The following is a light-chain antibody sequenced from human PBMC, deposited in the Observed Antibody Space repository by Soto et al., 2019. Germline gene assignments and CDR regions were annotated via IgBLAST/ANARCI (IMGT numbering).Light chain of an antibody. V-gene: IGLV2-14*01. J-gene: IGLJ1*01. Sequence: QSALTQPASVSGSPGQSITISCTGTSSVVGGYNYVSWYQQHPGKAPKLMIYDVSNRPSGVSNRFSGSKSGNTASLTISGLQAEDEADYYCSSYTSSSILYVFGTGTKLTVL. CDR3: SSYTSSSILYV. CDR2: DVS. CDR1: SSVVGGYNY.